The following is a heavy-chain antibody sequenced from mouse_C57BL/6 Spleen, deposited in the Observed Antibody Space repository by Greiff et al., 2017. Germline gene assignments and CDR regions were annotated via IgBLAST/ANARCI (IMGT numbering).Heavy chain of an antibody. V-gene: IGHV1-53*01. Sequence: VQLQQPGTELVKPGASVKLSCKASGYTFTSYWMHWVKQRPGQGLEWIGNINPSDGGTNYNEKFKSKATLTVDKSSSTAYMQLSSLTSEDSAVYYCARSGYDYDGVDYWGQGTTLTVSS. CDR3: ARSGYDYDGVDY. CDR2: INPSDGGT. CDR1: GYTFTSYW. D-gene: IGHD2-4*01. J-gene: IGHJ2*01.